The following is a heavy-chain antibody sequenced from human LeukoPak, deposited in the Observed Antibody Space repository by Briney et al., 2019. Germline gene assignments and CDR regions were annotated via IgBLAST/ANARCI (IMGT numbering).Heavy chain of an antibody. Sequence: SETLSLTCTVSGGSISSYYWSWIRQPPGKGLEWIGYIYYSGSTNYNPSLKSRVTISVDTSKNQFSLKLASVTAADTAVYYCTKGRGIWGQGTLVTVSS. J-gene: IGHJ4*02. CDR1: GGSISSYY. CDR2: IYYSGST. CDR3: TKGRGI. V-gene: IGHV4-59*08. D-gene: IGHD3-10*01.